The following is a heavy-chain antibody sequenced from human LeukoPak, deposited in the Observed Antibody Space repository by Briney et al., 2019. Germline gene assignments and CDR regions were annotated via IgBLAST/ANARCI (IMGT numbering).Heavy chain of an antibody. CDR2: ISGSGDTT. CDR1: EFTFNSYA. V-gene: IGHV3-23*01. J-gene: IGHJ6*03. CDR3: AKALRAAYRPVYTYYYMDV. D-gene: IGHD5/OR15-5a*01. Sequence: PGGSLRLSCAASEFTFNSYAMNWVRQAPGKGLEWVSTISGSGDTTYYADSVRGRFTISRDKSKNTVFLQMNSLRADDTAVYYCAKALRAAYRPVYTYYYMDVWGKGTTVTVSS.